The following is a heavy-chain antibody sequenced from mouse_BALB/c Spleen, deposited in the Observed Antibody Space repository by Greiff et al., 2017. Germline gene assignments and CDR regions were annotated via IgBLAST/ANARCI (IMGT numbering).Heavy chain of an antibody. V-gene: IGHV5-6*01. Sequence: EVKLVESGGDLVKPGGSLKLSCAASGFTFSSYGMSWVRQTPDKRLEWVATISSGGSYTYYPDSVKGRFTISRDNAKNTLYLQMSSLKSEGTAMYDCAREYVRRHCLGYWGQGTTLTVSS. CDR3: AREYVRRHCLGY. CDR2: ISSGGSYT. CDR1: GFTFSSYG. D-gene: IGHD2-14*01. J-gene: IGHJ2*01.